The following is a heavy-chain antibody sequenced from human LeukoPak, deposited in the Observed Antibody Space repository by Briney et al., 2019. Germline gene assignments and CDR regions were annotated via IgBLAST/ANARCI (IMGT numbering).Heavy chain of an antibody. CDR1: GGSFSGYY. J-gene: IGHJ4*02. CDR2: INHSGST. V-gene: IGHV4-34*01. D-gene: IGHD5-24*01. Sequence: PSETLSLTCAVYGGSFSGYYWSWIRQPPGKGLEWIGEINHSGSTNYNPSLKSRVTISVDTSKNQFSLKLSSVTAADTAVYYCARANPRWLQSGRYFDYWGQGTLVTVSS. CDR3: ARANPRWLQSGRYFDY.